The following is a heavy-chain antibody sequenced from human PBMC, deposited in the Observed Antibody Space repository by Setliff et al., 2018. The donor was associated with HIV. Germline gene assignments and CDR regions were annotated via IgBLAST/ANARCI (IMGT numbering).Heavy chain of an antibody. V-gene: IGHV4-38-2*02. Sequence: SETLSLTCTVSGFSISSDYYGGWIRQPPGKGLEWLGEINHSGSTAYNLALESRVSMSIDTSKNQFSLKLTSVTAADTAIYYCARGRDYTGSWFRPFYLDFWGHGNLVTVSS. CDR2: INHSGST. J-gene: IGHJ4*01. D-gene: IGHD3-3*01. CDR1: GFSISSDYY. CDR3: ARGRDYTGSWFRPFYLDF.